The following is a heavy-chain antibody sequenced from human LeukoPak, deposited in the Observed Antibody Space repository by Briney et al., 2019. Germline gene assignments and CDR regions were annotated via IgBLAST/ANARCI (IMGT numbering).Heavy chain of an antibody. CDR2: INHSGST. Sequence: IPSETLSLTCAVYGGSFSGYYWSWIRQPPGKGLEWIGEINHSGSTNYNPSLKGRVTISVDTSKNQFSLKLSSVTAADTAVYYCAGKGIAAAGFPNWGQGTLVTVSS. D-gene: IGHD6-13*01. V-gene: IGHV4-34*01. CDR3: AGKGIAAAGFPN. CDR1: GGSFSGYY. J-gene: IGHJ4*02.